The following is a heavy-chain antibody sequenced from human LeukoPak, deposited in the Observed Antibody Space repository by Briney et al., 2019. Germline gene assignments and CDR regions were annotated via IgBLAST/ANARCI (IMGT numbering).Heavy chain of an antibody. CDR3: AREPGSRGG. CDR2: PYHSGST. Sequence: SETLSLTRTVSGYSISSGYYWGWLRQPPGKGLEWIGSPYHSGSTYYNPSLKRRVTISVDTSKNPFSLKLSSVTAADTAVYYCAREPGSRGGWGQGTLVTVSS. V-gene: IGHV4-38-2*02. CDR1: GYSISSGYY. D-gene: IGHD3-10*01. J-gene: IGHJ4*02.